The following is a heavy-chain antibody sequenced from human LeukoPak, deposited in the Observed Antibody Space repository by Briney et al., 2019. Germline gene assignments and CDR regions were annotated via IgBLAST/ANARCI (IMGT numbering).Heavy chain of an antibody. D-gene: IGHD3-22*01. CDR1: GGSSNNYY. Sequence: SETLSLTCTVSGGSSNNYYWSWIRQPAGKGLEWIGRIYTSGSTNYNPSLKSRVSMSVDTSKNQFSLRLRSVTAADTAVYYCARESGYYYDTSGYTFDYWGQGILVTVS. V-gene: IGHV4-4*07. J-gene: IGHJ4*02. CDR2: IYTSGST. CDR3: ARESGYYYDTSGYTFDY.